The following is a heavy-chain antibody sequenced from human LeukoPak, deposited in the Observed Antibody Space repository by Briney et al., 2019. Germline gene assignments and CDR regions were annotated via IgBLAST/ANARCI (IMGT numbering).Heavy chain of an antibody. V-gene: IGHV4-61*02. CDR1: GGSISSGTYY. D-gene: IGHD1-7*01. Sequence: SETLSLTCTVSGGSISSGTYYWSWIRQPAGKGLEWIGRIYASGSTNYNPSLKSRVTISVDMSKNQFSLKLSSVTAADTAVYYCTRDIGGTTVHYWGHGMLVTVSS. CDR3: TRDIGGTTVHY. CDR2: IYASGST. J-gene: IGHJ4*01.